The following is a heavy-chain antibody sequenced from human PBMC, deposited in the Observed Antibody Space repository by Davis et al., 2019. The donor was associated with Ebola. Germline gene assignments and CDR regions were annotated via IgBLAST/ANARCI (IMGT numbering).Heavy chain of an antibody. J-gene: IGHJ6*02. CDR2: TYYRSKWYN. Sequence: MPSETLSLTCAISGDSVSSNSAAWNWIRQYPSRGLEWLGRTYYRSKWYNDYAVSVKSRITINPDTSKNQFSLQLNSVTPEDTAVYYCASDAIAAPSYYYYGMDVWGQGTTVTVSS. V-gene: IGHV6-1*01. D-gene: IGHD6-6*01. CDR3: ASDAIAAPSYYYYGMDV. CDR1: GDSVSSNSAA.